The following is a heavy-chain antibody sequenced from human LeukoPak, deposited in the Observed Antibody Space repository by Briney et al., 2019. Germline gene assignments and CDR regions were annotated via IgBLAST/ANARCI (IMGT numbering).Heavy chain of an antibody. CDR1: GYTFTSYG. Sequence: SVKVSCKASGYTFTSYGISWVRQAPGQGLEWMGMIIPILGIANYAQKFQGRVTITADKSTSTAYMELSSLRSEDTAVYYCARDRGAYCGGDCLDLLDAFDIWGQGTMVTVSS. CDR2: IIPILGIA. D-gene: IGHD2-21*02. V-gene: IGHV1-69*04. CDR3: ARDRGAYCGGDCLDLLDAFDI. J-gene: IGHJ3*02.